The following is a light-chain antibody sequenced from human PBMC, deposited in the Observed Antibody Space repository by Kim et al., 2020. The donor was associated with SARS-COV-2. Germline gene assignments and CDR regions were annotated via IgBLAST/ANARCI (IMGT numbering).Light chain of an antibody. CDR1: GSNIGRQL. CDR3: STWDDSVSGRV. J-gene: IGLJ3*02. CDR2: NTN. Sequence: GQRVAHSCSGSGSNIGRQLKFWYQHLPGTAPKLLIYNTNQRPSGVPGRFSGSKSGTAAYLAISGLRSEDEGDYYGSTWDDSVSGRVFGGGTQLTVL. V-gene: IGLV1-47*02.